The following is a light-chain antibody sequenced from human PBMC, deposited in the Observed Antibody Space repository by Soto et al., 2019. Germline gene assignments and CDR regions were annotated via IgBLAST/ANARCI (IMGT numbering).Light chain of an antibody. J-gene: IGKJ1*01. Sequence: DIQMTQSPSTLSGSVVDRVTITCLASQTISSWSAWYQQKPGKAPKLLIYDASALPRGVPSRFSGSGSGTKFTLTIASLQPDDFATYYCQQYETFSGTFGPGTKVDIK. CDR3: QQYETFSGT. CDR1: QTISSW. CDR2: DAS. V-gene: IGKV1-5*01.